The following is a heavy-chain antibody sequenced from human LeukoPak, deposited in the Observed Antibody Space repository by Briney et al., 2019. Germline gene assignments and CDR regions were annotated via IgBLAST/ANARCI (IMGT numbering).Heavy chain of an antibody. V-gene: IGHV3-21*01. CDR2: TSGSSFNYI. CDR1: GFIFSAYN. D-gene: IGHD2/OR15-2a*01. J-gene: IGHJ5*02. CDR3: ARGDDYLPFDH. Sequence: GSLRLSCAASGFIFSAYNMVWVRQAPGKGLEWVARTSGSSFNYINYADSVKGRFTVSRDNARNSLYLQMNSLRVEDTGVYYCARGDDYLPFDHWGQGNLVTVSS.